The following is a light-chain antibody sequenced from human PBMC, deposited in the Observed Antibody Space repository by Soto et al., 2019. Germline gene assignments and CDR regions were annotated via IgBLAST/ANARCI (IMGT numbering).Light chain of an antibody. CDR1: QSVTSNY. Sequence: SVFAQSPGTLSFSPGGRATLSSRASQSVTSNYLAWYQQKPGQAPRLLIFGASIRVTGIPDRFSGSGSRTDFTLTLSRLEPEDFAVYYCQQYGSSGTYGQGTKVDIK. CDR3: QQYGSSGT. V-gene: IGKV3-20*01. CDR2: GAS. J-gene: IGKJ1*01.